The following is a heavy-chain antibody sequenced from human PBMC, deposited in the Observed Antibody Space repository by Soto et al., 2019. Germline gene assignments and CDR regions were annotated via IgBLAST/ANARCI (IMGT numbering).Heavy chain of an antibody. Sequence: GGSLRLSCAASGVTFSSYAMSWVRQAPGKGLEWVSAISGSGGSTYYADSVKGRFTISRDNSKNTLYLQMNSLRAEDTAVYYCAKVIVGATYNYYYYGMYVWAQRTTVTVSS. D-gene: IGHD1-26*01. CDR3: AKVIVGATYNYYYYGMYV. CDR1: GVTFSSYA. V-gene: IGHV3-23*01. CDR2: ISGSGGST. J-gene: IGHJ6*02.